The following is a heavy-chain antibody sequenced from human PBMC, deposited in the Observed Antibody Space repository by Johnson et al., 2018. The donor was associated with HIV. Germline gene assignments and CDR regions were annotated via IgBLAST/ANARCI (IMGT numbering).Heavy chain of an antibody. D-gene: IGHD3-16*01. CDR1: GFTFSSYA. CDR2: ISYDGSEK. Sequence: VQLVESGGGVVQPGRSLRLSCAASGFTFSSYAMHWVRQAPGKGLEWVAVISYDGSEKYFADSLKGRFTISRDSSKNTLYLQMNSLRADDTAVYYCAREGGSSGPDAFDIWGQGTMVTVSS. J-gene: IGHJ3*02. V-gene: IGHV3-30*04. CDR3: AREGGSSGPDAFDI.